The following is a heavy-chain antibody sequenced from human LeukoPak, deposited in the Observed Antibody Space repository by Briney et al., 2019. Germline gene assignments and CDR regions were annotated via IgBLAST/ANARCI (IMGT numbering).Heavy chain of an antibody. D-gene: IGHD3-10*01. V-gene: IGHV4-59*01. CDR1: GASISSSY. Sequence: SETLSLTCFVSGASISSSYWSWIRQSPGKGLEWIGCVYYSGTANYNPSLKSRVTISIDTSKNQFSLTLRSVTAADTALYYCARDYYHGSGSKWFDPWGQETLVTVSS. CDR2: VYYSGTA. CDR3: ARDYYHGSGSKWFDP. J-gene: IGHJ5*02.